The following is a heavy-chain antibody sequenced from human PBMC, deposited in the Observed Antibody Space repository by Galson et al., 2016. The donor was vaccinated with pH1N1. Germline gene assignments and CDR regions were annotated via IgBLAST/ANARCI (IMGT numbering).Heavy chain of an antibody. CDR3: ANSLKY. CDR2: IYSSGST. J-gene: IGHJ4*02. D-gene: IGHD2-15*01. CDR1: GGSISSSSYS. Sequence: LSLTCSVSGGSISSSSYSWAWIRQPPGKELEWIGSIYSSGSTYYNPPLKSRVTISMDTSKNQFFLKLSSVTAADTAVYYCANSLKYWGQGTVVTVSS. V-gene: IGHV4-39*07.